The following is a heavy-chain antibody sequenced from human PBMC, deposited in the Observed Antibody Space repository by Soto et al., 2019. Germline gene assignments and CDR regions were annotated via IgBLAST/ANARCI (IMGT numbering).Heavy chain of an antibody. Sequence: GGSLRLSCAASGFTFSSYSMSWVRQAPGKGLEWVSGFRTSGDGGTTYYADSVEGRFTISRDNSKNMLFLQMNSLRAEDTAIYYCAKKVNSGPGSQYFDYWGQGTLVTV. CDR3: AKKVNSGPGSQYFDY. V-gene: IGHV3-23*01. CDR2: FRTSGDGGTT. D-gene: IGHD3-10*01. J-gene: IGHJ4*02. CDR1: GFTFSSYS.